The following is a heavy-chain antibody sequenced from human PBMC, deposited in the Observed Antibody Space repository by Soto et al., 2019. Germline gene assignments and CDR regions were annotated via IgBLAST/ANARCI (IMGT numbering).Heavy chain of an antibody. CDR2: INPNNGAT. D-gene: IGHD2-21*01. Sequence: EASVKVSCKASGDTFTTNYLHWVRQAPGQGLEWMGRINPNNGATLYAQEFQGRLILTTGTSTSTVYMDLNSVKSEDSAVYYCASRVLCDMDVWGQGTTVTVSS. CDR3: ASRVLCDMDV. CDR1: GDTFTTNY. J-gene: IGHJ6*02. V-gene: IGHV1-46*01.